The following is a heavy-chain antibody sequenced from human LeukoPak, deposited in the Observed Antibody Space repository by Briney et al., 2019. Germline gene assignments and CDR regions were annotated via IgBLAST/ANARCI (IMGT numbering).Heavy chain of an antibody. V-gene: IGHV1-18*01. CDR2: ISAYNGNT. CDR3: ARDESVVAAYDY. Sequence: ASVKVSCKASGYTFTSYDINWVRQATGQGLEWMGWISAYNGNTNYAQKLQGRVTMTTDTSTSTAYMELRSLRSDDTAVYYCARDESVVAAYDYWGQGTLVTVSS. J-gene: IGHJ4*02. CDR1: GYTFTSYD. D-gene: IGHD2-15*01.